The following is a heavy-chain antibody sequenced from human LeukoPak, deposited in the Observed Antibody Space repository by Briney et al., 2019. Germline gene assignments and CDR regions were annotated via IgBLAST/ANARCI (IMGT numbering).Heavy chain of an antibody. CDR3: ARRYGSGTYYGPFDY. J-gene: IGHJ4*02. V-gene: IGHV5-51*01. CDR2: IYPGDSDT. D-gene: IGHD3-10*01. CDR1: GYSFTSYW. Sequence: GGALKISCKGSGYSFTSYWIGWVRQMPGKGLEWMGIIYPGDSDTRYSPSFQGQVTISADKSISTAYLQWSSLKASDTAMYYCARRYGSGTYYGPFDYWGQGTLVTVSS.